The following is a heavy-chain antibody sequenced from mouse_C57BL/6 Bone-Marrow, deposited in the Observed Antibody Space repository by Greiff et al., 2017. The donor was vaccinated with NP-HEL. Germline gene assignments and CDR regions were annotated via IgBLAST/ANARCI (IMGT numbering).Heavy chain of an antibody. CDR2: IYPGSGNT. Sequence: VQLVESGPELVKPGTSVKISCKASGYSFTSYYIHWVKQRPGQGLEWIGWIYPGSGNTKYNEKFKGKATLTADTSSSTAYMQLSSLTSADSAVYYCARKSDYYGSSYVGYYFDYWGQGTTLTVSS. V-gene: IGHV1-66*01. D-gene: IGHD1-1*01. CDR1: GYSFTSYY. CDR3: ARKSDYYGSSYVGYYFDY. J-gene: IGHJ2*01.